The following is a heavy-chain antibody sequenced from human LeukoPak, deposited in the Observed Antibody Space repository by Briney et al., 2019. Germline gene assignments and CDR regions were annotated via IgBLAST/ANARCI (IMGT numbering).Heavy chain of an antibody. V-gene: IGHV3-74*01. CDR2: ISPDGSRT. CDR3: ARVSSLWSFDY. Sequence: GESLRPSCAASGFTFSTHWTHWVRQTPGKWLVWVSRISPDGSRTTYADSVKGRFTISRDNARDTLYLQLNSLGAEDTAVYYCARVSSLWSFDYWGQGTLVTVSS. D-gene: IGHD3-10*01. J-gene: IGHJ4*02. CDR1: GFTFSTHW.